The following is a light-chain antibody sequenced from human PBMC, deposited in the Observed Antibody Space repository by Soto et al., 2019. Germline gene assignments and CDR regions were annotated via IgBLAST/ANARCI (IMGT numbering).Light chain of an antibody. CDR3: HQYGGSYI. V-gene: IGKV3-20*01. Sequence: VLTQAPGTLSLSPGERATLSCRASQSISSNSLVWYQQQPGQAPRLLIYAASNRATGIPDRFSGSGSGTDFTLTISRLEPEDFAVYYCHQYGGSYIFGLGTKLEIK. CDR1: QSISSNS. CDR2: AAS. J-gene: IGKJ2*01.